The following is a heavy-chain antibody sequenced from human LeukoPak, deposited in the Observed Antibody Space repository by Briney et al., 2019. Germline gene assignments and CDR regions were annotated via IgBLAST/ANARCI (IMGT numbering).Heavy chain of an antibody. CDR1: GGSISSYY. D-gene: IGHD5-24*01. CDR3: ARRDGYNSYYFDY. V-gene: IGHV4-59*08. J-gene: IGHJ4*02. Sequence: SETLSLTCTVSGGSISSYYWSWIRQPPGKRLEWIGYIYYRGSTNYNPSLKSRVTISVDTSKNQFSLKLSSVTAADTAVYYCARRDGYNSYYFDYWGQGTLVTVSS. CDR2: IYYRGST.